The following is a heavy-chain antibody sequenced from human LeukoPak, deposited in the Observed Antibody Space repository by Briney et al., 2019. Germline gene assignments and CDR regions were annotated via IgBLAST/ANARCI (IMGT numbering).Heavy chain of an antibody. CDR1: GFTFSSYE. Sequence: PGGSLRLSCAASGFTFSSYEMNWVRQAPGKGLEWVSYISSSGSTIYYVDSVKGRFTISRDNAKNSLYLQMNSLRAEDTAVYYCARGFLGPFDYWGQGTLVTVSS. CDR2: ISSSGSTI. D-gene: IGHD2-21*01. V-gene: IGHV3-48*03. J-gene: IGHJ4*02. CDR3: ARGFLGPFDY.